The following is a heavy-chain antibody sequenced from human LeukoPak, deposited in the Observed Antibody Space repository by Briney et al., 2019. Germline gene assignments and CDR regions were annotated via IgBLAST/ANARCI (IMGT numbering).Heavy chain of an antibody. Sequence: GGSLRLSCAASGFTFSSYAMSWVRQAPGKGLEWVSAISGSSGSTYYADSVKGRFTISRDNAKNTLYLQMNSLRAEDTAVDYCAKGNQDYDFWSGYWAFDYWGQGTLVTVSS. CDR2: ISGSSGST. J-gene: IGHJ4*02. D-gene: IGHD3-3*01. V-gene: IGHV3-23*01. CDR3: AKGNQDYDFWSGYWAFDY. CDR1: GFTFSSYA.